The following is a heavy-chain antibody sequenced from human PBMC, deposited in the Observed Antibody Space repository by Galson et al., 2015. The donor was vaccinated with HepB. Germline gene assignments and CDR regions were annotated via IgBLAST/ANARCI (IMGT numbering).Heavy chain of an antibody. CDR2: IKSKTDGGTT. J-gene: IGHJ4*02. D-gene: IGHD3-9*01. V-gene: IGHV3-15*01. Sequence: VRQAPGKGLEWVGRIKSKTDGGTTDYAAPVKGRFTISRDDSKNTLYLQMSSLRAEDMAVYYCAREDQGILTGYPDYWGQGTLVTVSS. CDR3: AREDQGILTGYPDY.